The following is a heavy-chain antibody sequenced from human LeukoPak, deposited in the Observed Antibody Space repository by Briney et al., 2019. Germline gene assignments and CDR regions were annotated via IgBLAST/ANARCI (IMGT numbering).Heavy chain of an antibody. Sequence: SETLSLTCSVSGDSTSSSSYYWGWIRQSPGKGLEYIGGIYYTGSVHYNPSLESRVSISIDTSKNQFSLRLTSMTAADTAVYYCARRRHYLYYMDVWGKGTTVTISS. V-gene: IGHV4-39*01. D-gene: IGHD3-10*01. CDR3: ARRRHYLYYMDV. CDR2: IYYTGSV. CDR1: GDSTSSSSYY. J-gene: IGHJ6*03.